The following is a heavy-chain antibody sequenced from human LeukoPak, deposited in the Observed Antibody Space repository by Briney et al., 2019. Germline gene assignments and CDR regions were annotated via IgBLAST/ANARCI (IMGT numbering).Heavy chain of an antibody. Sequence: PWGSLRLSCAASGFTFSSYSMNWVRQAPGKGLEWIGSIYYSGSTYYNPSLKSRVTISVDTSKNQFSLKLSSVTAADTAVYYCAREVRDAFDIWGQGTMVTVSS. J-gene: IGHJ3*02. D-gene: IGHD2-2*01. CDR1: GFTFSSYS. V-gene: IGHV4-39*07. CDR2: IYYSGST. CDR3: AREVRDAFDI.